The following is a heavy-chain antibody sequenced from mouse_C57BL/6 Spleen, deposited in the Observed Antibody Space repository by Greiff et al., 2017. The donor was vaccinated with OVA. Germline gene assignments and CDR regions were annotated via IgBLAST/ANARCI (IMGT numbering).Heavy chain of an antibody. J-gene: IGHJ4*01. CDR2: IDPSDSYT. Sequence: QVQLQQPGAELVKPGASVKLSCKASGYTFTSYWMQWVKQRPGQGLEWIGEIDPSDSYTNYNQKFKGKATLTVDTSSSTAYMQLSSLTSEDSAVYYCARSYYSNPSMDYWGQGTSVTVSS. V-gene: IGHV1-50*01. CDR3: ARSYYSNPSMDY. CDR1: GYTFTSYW. D-gene: IGHD2-5*01.